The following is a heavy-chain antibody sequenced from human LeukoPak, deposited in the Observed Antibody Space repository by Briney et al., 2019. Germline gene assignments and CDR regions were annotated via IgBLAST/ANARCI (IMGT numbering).Heavy chain of an antibody. V-gene: IGHV3-66*01. Sequence: GGSLRLSCAASGFTVSNNYMSWVRQAPGKGLEWISVIYSGGSTYYADSVKGRFTISRDNSKNTLYLQMNSLRAEDTAVYYCARGLGAAAGDTSVDYWGQGTLVTVSS. J-gene: IGHJ4*02. CDR3: ARGLGAAAGDTSVDY. CDR2: IYSGGST. D-gene: IGHD6-13*01. CDR1: GFTVSNNY.